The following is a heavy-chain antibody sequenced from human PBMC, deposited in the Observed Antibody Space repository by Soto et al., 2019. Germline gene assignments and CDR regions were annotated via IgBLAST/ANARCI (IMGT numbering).Heavy chain of an antibody. CDR1: GLTFSFYG. CDR2: VSRDGSYK. D-gene: IGHD2-15*01. V-gene: IGHV3-30*18. J-gene: IGHJ6*02. CDR3: AKEVAVATLTKVEGHNALDV. Sequence: QVQLVESGGGVVQPGRSLRLSCAVSGLTFSFYGIHWVRQAPGRGLQWVAFVSRDGSYKYYPESVKGRFTVSRDNSKNTLFLQMTRLRPEDTAIYYCAKEVAVATLTKVEGHNALDVWGQGTTVTVSS.